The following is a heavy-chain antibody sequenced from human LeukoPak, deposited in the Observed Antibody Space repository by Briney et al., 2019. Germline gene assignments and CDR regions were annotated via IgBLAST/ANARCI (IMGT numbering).Heavy chain of an antibody. J-gene: IGHJ4*02. CDR1: GGSINSNNW. D-gene: IGHD3-10*01. CDR2: IFHSGAT. CDR3: ASGPTMVRGVMIY. Sequence: SETLSLTCAVSGGSINSNNWWNWVRQTPGKGLEWIGEIFHSGATNYNPSLKSRVTISVDKSKNQFSLKLSSVTAADTAVYYCASGPTMVRGVMIYWGQGTLVTVSS. V-gene: IGHV4-4*02.